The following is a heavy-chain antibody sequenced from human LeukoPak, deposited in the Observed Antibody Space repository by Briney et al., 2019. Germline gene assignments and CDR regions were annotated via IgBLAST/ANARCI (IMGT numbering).Heavy chain of an antibody. Sequence: PGGSLRLSCVAFGFTFSDYYMSWIRQAPGKGLEWVSYISKSGSDTNFADSVRGRFTISRDNAKNSLYLQMNSLRDEDTAVYYCAIRDYGGDPVFDYWGQGTLVTVSS. CDR1: GFTFSDYY. V-gene: IGHV3-11*06. D-gene: IGHD4-23*01. CDR3: AIRDYGGDPVFDY. CDR2: ISKSGSDT. J-gene: IGHJ4*02.